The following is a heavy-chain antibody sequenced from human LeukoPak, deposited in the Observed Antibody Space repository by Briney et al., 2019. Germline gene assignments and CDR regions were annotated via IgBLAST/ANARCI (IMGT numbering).Heavy chain of an antibody. J-gene: IGHJ4*02. D-gene: IGHD3-10*01. V-gene: IGHV3-43*02. CDR1: GFSFDDYA. CDR2: ISGDDGST. Sequence: GGSLRLSCAASGFSFDDYAIHWVRQVPGKGLEWISVISGDDGSTHYADSVKGRFTIPRDNSKNSLFLQMNSLRTEDTALYYCAKGYYYGSGSYLPVDHWGQGTLVTVSS. CDR3: AKGYYYGSGSYLPVDH.